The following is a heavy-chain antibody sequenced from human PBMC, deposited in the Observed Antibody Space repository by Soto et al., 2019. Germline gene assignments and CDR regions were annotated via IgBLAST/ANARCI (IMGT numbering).Heavy chain of an antibody. J-gene: IGHJ3*02. Sequence: ESGGGVVQPGRSLRLSCAASGFTFSSYGMHWVRQAPGKGLEWVAVIWYDGSNKYYADSVKGRFTISRDNSKNTLCLQMNSLRAEDTGGYYCARDHREMATIDDAFYIWGEGTMVTVFS. CDR3: ARDHREMATIDDAFYI. CDR1: GFTFSSYG. CDR2: IWYDGSNK. D-gene: IGHD5-12*01. V-gene: IGHV3-33*01.